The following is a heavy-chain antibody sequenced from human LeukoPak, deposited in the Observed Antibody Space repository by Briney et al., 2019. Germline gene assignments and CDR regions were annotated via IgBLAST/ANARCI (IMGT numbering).Heavy chain of an antibody. CDR3: ARAPPYYYGSGSYPLDY. Sequence: PGGSLRLSCAASGFTFSSYEMNWVRQAPGKGLEWVSYISSSGSTIYYADSAKGRFTISRDNAKNSLYLQMNSLRAEDTAVYYCARAPPYYYGSGSYPLDYWGQGTLVTVSS. CDR1: GFTFSSYE. V-gene: IGHV3-48*03. J-gene: IGHJ4*02. D-gene: IGHD3-10*01. CDR2: ISSSGSTI.